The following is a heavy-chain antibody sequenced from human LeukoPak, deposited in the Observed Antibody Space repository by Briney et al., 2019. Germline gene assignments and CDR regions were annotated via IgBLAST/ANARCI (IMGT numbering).Heavy chain of an antibody. CDR1: GGSISSGDYY. V-gene: IGHV4-61*08. D-gene: IGHD3-22*01. J-gene: IGHJ4*02. CDR2: THYSGST. CDR3: ARGADSSGYYSIFYFDY. Sequence: PSETLSLTCTVSGGSISSGDYYWSWIRQHPGKGLEWIGYTHYSGSTNYNPSLKSRVTISVDTSKNQFSLKLSSVTAADTAVYYCARGADSSGYYSIFYFDYWGQGTLVTVSS.